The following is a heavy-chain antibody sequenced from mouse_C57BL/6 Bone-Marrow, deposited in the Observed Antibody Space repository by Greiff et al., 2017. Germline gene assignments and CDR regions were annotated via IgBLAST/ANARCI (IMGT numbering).Heavy chain of an antibody. Sequence: EVQLVESGAELVRPGASVKLSCTASGFNIKDYYMHWVKQRPEQGLEWIGRIDPEDGDTEYAPKFQGKATMTADTSSNTAYLQLSSLTSEDTAVYYCTTYYYGNSLDYYAMDYWGQGTSVTVSS. CDR3: TTYYYGNSLDYYAMDY. D-gene: IGHD1-1*01. CDR2: IDPEDGDT. J-gene: IGHJ4*01. CDR1: GFNIKDYY. V-gene: IGHV14-1*01.